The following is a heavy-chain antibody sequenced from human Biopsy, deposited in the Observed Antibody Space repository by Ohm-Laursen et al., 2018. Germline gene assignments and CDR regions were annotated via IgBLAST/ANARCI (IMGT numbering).Heavy chain of an antibody. CDR3: ARAYYYGAGNFYSTWLEV. Sequence: SQTLSLTCTVSGASVNTFDFYWARIRQPPGKGLEWIGYIFYSGTTKYKPSLQLRVRLSQDTDNNQFSLTLRSVSAADTATYYCARAYYYGAGNFYSTWLEVWGQGTSVRVS. D-gene: IGHD3-10*01. CDR1: GASVNTFDFY. V-gene: IGHV4-61*08. J-gene: IGHJ6*02. CDR2: IFYSGTT.